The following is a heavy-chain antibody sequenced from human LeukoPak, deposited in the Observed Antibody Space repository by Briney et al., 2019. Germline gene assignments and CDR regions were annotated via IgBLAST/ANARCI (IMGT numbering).Heavy chain of an antibody. J-gene: IGHJ5*02. CDR3: ARRLTQYDCFDP. CDR1: GDSVSSNRVT. D-gene: IGHD2-2*01. V-gene: IGHV6-1*01. CDR2: TYYRSTWYN. Sequence: SQTLSLTCAISGDSVSSNRVTWNWVRQSPSRGLEWLGRTYYRSTWYNDYAVSVRGLITVNPDTSKNQFSLHLNSVTPEDTAVYYCARRLTQYDCFDPWGQGILVTVSS.